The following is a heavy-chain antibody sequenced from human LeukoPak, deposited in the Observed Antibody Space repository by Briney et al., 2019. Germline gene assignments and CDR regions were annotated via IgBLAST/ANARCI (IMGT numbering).Heavy chain of an antibody. J-gene: IGHJ4*02. Sequence: GGSLRLSCVDSGFTFSTYWMSWVRQAPGKGLEWVSITYRDGVTSYADSVKGRFTISRDNSKNTVYLRMNSLRAEDTAVYYCVGQLGNSGHTGWGQGTLVTVSS. CDR1: GFTFSTYW. V-gene: IGHV3-66*04. CDR2: TYRDGVT. CDR3: VGQLGNSGHTG. D-gene: IGHD5-12*01.